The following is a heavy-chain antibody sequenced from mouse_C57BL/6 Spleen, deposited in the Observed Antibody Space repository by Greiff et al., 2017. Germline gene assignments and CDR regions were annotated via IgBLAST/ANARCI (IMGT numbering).Heavy chain of an antibody. CDR1: GYAFSSSW. V-gene: IGHV1-82*01. Sequence: QVQLQQSGPELVKPGASVKISCKASGYAFSSSWMNWVKQRPGKGLEWIGRLYPGDGDTNYNGKFKGKATLTADKSSSTAYRQLSSLTSEDSAVYFCARGGDYGNYVGFAYWGQGTLVTVSA. CDR2: LYPGDGDT. CDR3: ARGGDYGNYVGFAY. J-gene: IGHJ3*01. D-gene: IGHD2-1*01.